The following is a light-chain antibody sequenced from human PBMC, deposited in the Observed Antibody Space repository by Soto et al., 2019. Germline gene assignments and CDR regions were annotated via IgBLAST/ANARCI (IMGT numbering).Light chain of an antibody. V-gene: IGLV2-14*03. CDR1: DSDVGGYNY. Sequence: QSALTQPASVSGSPGQSITISCTGTDSDVGGYNYVSWYQQHPGKAPKLMIYEVINRPSGVSTRFSGSKSASTASLTISGLQAEDEADHYCSSYTSSRTLVFGGGTKLTVL. CDR3: SSYTSSRTLV. CDR2: EVI. J-gene: IGLJ3*02.